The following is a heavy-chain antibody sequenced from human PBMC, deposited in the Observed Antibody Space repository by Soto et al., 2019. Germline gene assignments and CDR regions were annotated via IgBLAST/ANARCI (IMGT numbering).Heavy chain of an antibody. J-gene: IGHJ4*02. V-gene: IGHV3-33*01. CDR2: IWYDGSNK. CDR3: ARDFGIFGVVFRASDY. CDR1: GFTFSSYG. Sequence: GGSLRLSCAASGFTFSSYGMHWVRQAPGKGLEWVAVIWYDGSNKYYADSVKGRFTISRDNSKNTLYLQMNSLRAEDTAVYYCARDFGIFGVVFRASDYWGQGTLVTVSS. D-gene: IGHD3-3*01.